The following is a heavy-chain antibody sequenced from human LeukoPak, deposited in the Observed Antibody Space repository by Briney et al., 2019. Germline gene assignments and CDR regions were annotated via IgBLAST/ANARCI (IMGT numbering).Heavy chain of an antibody. Sequence: GGSLRLSCAASGFTFDYSAMSWVRQAPGKGLEWVSTIIGSGGSTFYADSVKGRFTISRDNSKNTVYLQMDSLRAEDTAVYYCAKRNSSGWYYFDYWGQGTLVTVSS. CDR2: IIGSGGST. CDR1: GFTFDYSA. J-gene: IGHJ4*02. V-gene: IGHV3-23*01. CDR3: AKRNSSGWYYFDY. D-gene: IGHD6-19*01.